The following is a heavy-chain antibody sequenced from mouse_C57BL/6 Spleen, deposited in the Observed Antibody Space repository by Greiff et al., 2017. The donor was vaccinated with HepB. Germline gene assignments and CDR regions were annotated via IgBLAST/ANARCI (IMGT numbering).Heavy chain of an antibody. CDR1: GFSLTSYA. V-gene: IGHV2-9-1*01. D-gene: IGHD2-3*01. CDR2: IWTGGGT. CDR3: ARNWGFYDGYYFDY. J-gene: IGHJ2*01. Sequence: VQLQESGPGLVAPSQSLSITCTVSGFSLTSYAISWVRQPPGKGLEWLGVIWTGGGTNYNSALKSRLSISKDNSKSQVFLKMNSLQTDDTARYYCARNWGFYDGYYFDYWGQGTTLTVSS.